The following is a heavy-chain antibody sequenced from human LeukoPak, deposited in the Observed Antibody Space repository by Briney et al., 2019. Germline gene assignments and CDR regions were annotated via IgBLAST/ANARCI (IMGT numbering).Heavy chain of an antibody. CDR1: GYTFTGYY. D-gene: IGHD1-20*01. J-gene: IGHJ5*02. CDR3: ANLYSYNWNHNWFDP. CDR2: FDPEDGET. Sequence: ASVKVSCKASGYTFTGYYMHWVRQAPGKGLEWMGGFDPEDGETIYAQKFQGRVTMTEDTSTDTAYMELSSLRSEDTAVYYCANLYSYNWNHNWFDPWGQGTLVTVS. V-gene: IGHV1-24*01.